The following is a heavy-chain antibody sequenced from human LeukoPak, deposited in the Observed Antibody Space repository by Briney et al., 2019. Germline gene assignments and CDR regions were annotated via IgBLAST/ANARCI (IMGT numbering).Heavy chain of an antibody. D-gene: IGHD4-23*01. CDR1: GFTFSSYA. CDR2: ISYDGSNK. CDR3: ARDDYGGNSAYLGY. J-gene: IGHJ4*02. V-gene: IGHV3-30-3*01. Sequence: GRSLRLSCAVSGFTFSSYAMHWVRQAPGKGLEWVAVISYDGSNKYYADSVKGRFTISRDNSKNTLYLQMNSLRAEDTAVYYCARDDYGGNSAYLGYWGQGTLVTVSS.